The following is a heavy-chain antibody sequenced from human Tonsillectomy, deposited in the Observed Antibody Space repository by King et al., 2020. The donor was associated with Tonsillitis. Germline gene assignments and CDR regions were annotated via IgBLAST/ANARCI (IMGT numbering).Heavy chain of an antibody. V-gene: IGHV3-21*01. CDR3: ARDALDHYDMLTGYYMGYGMDV. CDR2: ISSSSSYI. D-gene: IGHD3-9*01. CDR1: GFTFSSYS. Sequence: VQLVESGGGLVKPGGSLRLSCAASGFTFSSYSMNWVRQAPGKGLEWVSSISSSSSYIYYADSVKGRFTISRDNAKNSLYLQMNSLRAEDTAVYYCARDALDHYDMLTGYYMGYGMDVWGQGTTVTVSS. J-gene: IGHJ6*02.